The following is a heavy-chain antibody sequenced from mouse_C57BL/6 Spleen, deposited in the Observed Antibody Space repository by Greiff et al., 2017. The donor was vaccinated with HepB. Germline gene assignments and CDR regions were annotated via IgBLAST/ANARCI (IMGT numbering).Heavy chain of an antibody. CDR1: GYSFTGYF. Sequence: VQLQQSGPELVKPGASVKISCKASGYSFTGYFMNWVMQSHGKSLEWIGRINPYNGDTFYNQKFKGKATLTVDKSSSTAHMELRSLTSEDSAVYYCARDSSGYVDYYAMDYWGQGTSVTVSS. J-gene: IGHJ4*01. CDR3: ARDSSGYVDYYAMDY. CDR2: INPYNGDT. D-gene: IGHD3-2*02. V-gene: IGHV1-20*01.